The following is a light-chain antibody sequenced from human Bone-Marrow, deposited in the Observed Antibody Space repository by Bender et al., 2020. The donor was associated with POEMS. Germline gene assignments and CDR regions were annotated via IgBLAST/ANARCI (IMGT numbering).Light chain of an antibody. J-gene: IGLJ2*01. Sequence: QSALTQPASVSGSPGQSIIISCTGASSDVGSYNLVSWYQHRPGKAPKLIIYGVSKRPSGVFNRFSGSKSGNTASLTLSGLQAEDEADYYCCSYAGNSVVFGGGTKLTVL. CDR2: GVS. CDR3: CSYAGNSVV. V-gene: IGLV2-23*02. CDR1: SSDVGSYNL.